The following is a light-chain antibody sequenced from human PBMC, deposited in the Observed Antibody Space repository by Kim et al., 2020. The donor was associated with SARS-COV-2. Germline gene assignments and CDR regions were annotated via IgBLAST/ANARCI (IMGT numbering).Light chain of an antibody. Sequence: EIVLTQSPGTLSLSPGEGATLSCRATQTINSNFLAWFLQRPGQAPRLLIYAASNRATGIPDRFSGNRSGTEFTLTISRLEPEDSAVYYCQQYGNSPLIFGGGTKVDIK. J-gene: IGKJ4*01. CDR3: QQYGNSPLI. V-gene: IGKV3-20*01. CDR1: QTINSNF. CDR2: AAS.